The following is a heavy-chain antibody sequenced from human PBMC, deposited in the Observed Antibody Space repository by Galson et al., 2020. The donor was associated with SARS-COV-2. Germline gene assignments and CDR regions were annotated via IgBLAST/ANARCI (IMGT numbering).Heavy chain of an antibody. J-gene: IGHJ4*02. D-gene: IGHD3-16*01. CDR1: GFTFSSYA. Sequence: GGSLRLSCAASGFTFSSYAMHWVRQAPGKGLEWVAVISYDGSNKYYADSVKGRFAISRDNSKNTLYLQMNSLRAEDTAVYYCAKDHNYGTGVFDYWGQGTLVTVSS. CDR2: ISYDGSNK. V-gene: IGHV3-30-3*02. CDR3: AKDHNYGTGVFDY.